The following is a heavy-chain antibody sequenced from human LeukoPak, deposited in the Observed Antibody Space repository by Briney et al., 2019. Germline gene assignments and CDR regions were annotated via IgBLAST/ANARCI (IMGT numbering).Heavy chain of an antibody. J-gene: IGHJ4*02. CDR2: IYYSEST. CDR1: GYSISSSYY. V-gene: IGHV4-38-2*01. CDR3: ARALQDIVVVPAAAFDY. Sequence: PSETLSLTCAVSGYSISSSYYWGWIRQPPGKGLEWIGSIYYSESTYYNPSLKSRVTISVDTSKNQFSLKLSSVTAADTAVYYCARALQDIVVVPAAAFDYWGQGTLVTVSS. D-gene: IGHD2-2*01.